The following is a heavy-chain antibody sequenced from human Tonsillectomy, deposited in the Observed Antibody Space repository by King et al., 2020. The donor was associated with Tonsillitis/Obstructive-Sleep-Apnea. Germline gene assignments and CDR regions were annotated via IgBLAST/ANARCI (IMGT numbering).Heavy chain of an antibody. J-gene: IGHJ4*02. CDR2: IDHSGST. D-gene: IGHD6-13*01. Sequence: HVQLQQWDAGLLKPSETLSLTCAVYGGSFSGYYWNWIRQPPGKGLEWIGEIDHSGSTNYNPSLKSRVTISVDTSKNHFSLKLSSVTAADTAVYFCAREHSSSLDYWGQGTLVTVSS. CDR3: AREHSSSLDY. CDR1: GGSFSGYY. V-gene: IGHV4-34*01.